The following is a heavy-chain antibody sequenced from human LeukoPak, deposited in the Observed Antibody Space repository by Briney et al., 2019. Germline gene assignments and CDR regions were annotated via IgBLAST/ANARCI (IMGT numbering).Heavy chain of an antibody. CDR3: AKESHEVYDFWSGCYRYYYMDV. Sequence: GGSLRLSCAASGFTFSSYGMHWVRQAPGKGLEWVAFIRYDGCNKYYADSVKGRFTISRDNSKNTLYLQMNSLRAEDTAVYYCAKESHEVYDFWSGCYRYYYMDVWGKGTTVTVSS. D-gene: IGHD3-3*01. V-gene: IGHV3-30*02. CDR2: IRYDGCNK. CDR1: GFTFSSYG. J-gene: IGHJ6*03.